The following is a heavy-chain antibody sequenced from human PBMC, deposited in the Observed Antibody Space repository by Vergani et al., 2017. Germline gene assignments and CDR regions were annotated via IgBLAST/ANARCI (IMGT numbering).Heavy chain of an antibody. CDR1: GFSLNTRGVS. D-gene: IGHD3-10*01. CDR2: IYWNDDQ. Sequence: QVTLKESGPTLVKSTQTLTLICTFSGFSLNTRGVSVAWSRQPPGKALDWLRLIYWNDDQHYSPSLNNRVSITKDTYKNQVVLTMANMDYVDTRTYYCVYGKPVCGSTCCFYPFYYSSYVHFWGKGTPVTVSS. CDR3: VYGKPVCGSTCCFYPFYYSSYVHF. J-gene: IGHJ6*03. V-gene: IGHV2-5*04.